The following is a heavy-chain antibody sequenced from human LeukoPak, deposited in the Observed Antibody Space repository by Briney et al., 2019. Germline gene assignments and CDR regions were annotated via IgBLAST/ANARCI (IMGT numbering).Heavy chain of an antibody. CDR2: IIPIFGTA. V-gene: IGHV1-69*13. CDR1: GGTFSSYA. Sequence: ASVTVSCKASGGTFSSYAISWVRQAPGQGLEWMGGIIPIFGTANYAQKFQGRVTITADESTSTAYMELSSLRSEDTAVYYCAREAGPYDYVWGSFDYWGQGTLVTVSS. J-gene: IGHJ4*02. D-gene: IGHD3-16*01. CDR3: AREAGPYDYVWGSFDY.